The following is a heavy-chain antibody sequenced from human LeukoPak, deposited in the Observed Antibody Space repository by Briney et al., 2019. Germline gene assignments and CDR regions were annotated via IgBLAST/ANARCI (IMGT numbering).Heavy chain of an antibody. CDR1: GGSISSSSYY. V-gene: IGHV4-39*07. CDR3: ARSPLWFGELSNDY. J-gene: IGHJ4*02. D-gene: IGHD3-10*01. CDR2: IYYSGST. Sequence: SETLSLTCTVSGGSISSSSYYWGWIRQPPGKGLEWIGSIYYSGSTYYNPSLKSRVTISVDTSKNQFSLKLSSVTAADTAVYYCARSPLWFGELSNDYWGQGTLVTVSS.